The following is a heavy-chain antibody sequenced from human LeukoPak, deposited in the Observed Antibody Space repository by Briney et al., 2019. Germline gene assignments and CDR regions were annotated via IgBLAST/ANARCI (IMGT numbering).Heavy chain of an antibody. V-gene: IGHV4-59*01. CDR1: LGSLSRYY. CDR3: AGDHYSSGYYTLGWFDP. CDR2: IYYSGGT. Sequence: EALSLTRMLSLGSLSRYYWSWMWQHPERGVECIGHIYYSGGTTYNTSLKSRATISVDTSKNQFSLKLSSVTAADTAVYYGAGDHYSSGYYTLGWFDPWGQGTLVTVSS. D-gene: IGHD3-22*01. J-gene: IGHJ5*02.